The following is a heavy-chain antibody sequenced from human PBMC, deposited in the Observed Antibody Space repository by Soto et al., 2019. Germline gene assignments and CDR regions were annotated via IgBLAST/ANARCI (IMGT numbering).Heavy chain of an antibody. J-gene: IGHJ4*02. CDR2: IYYSATT. D-gene: IGHD3-10*01. V-gene: IGHV4-30-4*08. CDR1: GGSISSGGYY. CDR3: ARGFRGVYFDF. Sequence: SETLSLTCTVSGGSISSGGYYWSWIRQHPGKGLEWIGYIYYSATTYYNPSLKSRLTISIDTSKNQFSLKLSSVTAADTAMYFCARGFRGVYFDFWGQGTLVTVSS.